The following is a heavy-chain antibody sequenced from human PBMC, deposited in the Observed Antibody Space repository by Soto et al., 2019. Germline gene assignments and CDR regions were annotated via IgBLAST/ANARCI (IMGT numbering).Heavy chain of an antibody. CDR3: ARVRDIVVVVDATNWFDP. D-gene: IGHD2-15*01. V-gene: IGHV1-18*01. CDR1: GYTFTSYG. J-gene: IGHJ5*02. Sequence: ASVKVSCKASGYTFTSYGISWVRQAPGQGLEWMGWISAYNGNTNYAQKLQGRVTMTTDTSTSTAYMELRSLRSDDTAVYYCARVRDIVVVVDATNWFDPWRQGTLLTVSS. CDR2: ISAYNGNT.